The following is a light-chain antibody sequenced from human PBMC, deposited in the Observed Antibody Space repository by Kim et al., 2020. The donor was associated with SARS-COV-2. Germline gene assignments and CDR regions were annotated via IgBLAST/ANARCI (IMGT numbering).Light chain of an antibody. CDR1: ESISSW. CDR3: QQYNSYPLT. CDR2: DAS. Sequence: ASVGDRVTITCRASESISSWLAWYQQKPGKAPKLLIYDASSLESGVPSRFSGSGSGTEFTLTISSLQPDDFATYYCQQYNSYPLTFGGGTKVDIK. J-gene: IGKJ4*01. V-gene: IGKV1-5*01.